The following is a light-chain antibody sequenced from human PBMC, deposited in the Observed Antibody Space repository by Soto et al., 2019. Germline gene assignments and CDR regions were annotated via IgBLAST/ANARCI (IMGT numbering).Light chain of an antibody. Sequence: DIQMTQSPSSLSASIRDRVTITCQASQDISNYLNWYQQKPGKAPKLLIYDASNLEAGVPSRFSGSGSGTDFNFTISSLQPEDIATYYCQQYDNLPWTFGQGTKVELK. V-gene: IGKV1-33*01. CDR1: QDISNY. J-gene: IGKJ1*01. CDR2: DAS. CDR3: QQYDNLPWT.